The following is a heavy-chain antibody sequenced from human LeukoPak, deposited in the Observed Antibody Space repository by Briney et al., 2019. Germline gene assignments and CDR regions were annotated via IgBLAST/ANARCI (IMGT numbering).Heavy chain of an antibody. V-gene: IGHV1-46*01. J-gene: IGHJ4*02. CDR1: GYTFTSYY. D-gene: IGHD2-15*01. CDR3: ARHGSCSGGSCSYLGGY. Sequence: ASVKVSCKASGYTFTSYYMHWVRQAPGQGLEWMGIINPSGGSTSYAQKFQGRVTMTRDTSTSTVYMELSSLRSEDTAVYYCARHGSCSGGSCSYLGGYWGQGTLVTVSS. CDR2: INPSGGST.